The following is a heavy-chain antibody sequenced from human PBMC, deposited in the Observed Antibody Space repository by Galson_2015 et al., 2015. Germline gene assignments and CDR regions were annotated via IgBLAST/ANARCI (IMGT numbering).Heavy chain of an antibody. Sequence: SLRLSCAASGFTFSDYYMSWIRQAPGKGLEWVSYISSSGSTIYYADSAKGRFTISRDNAKNSLYLQMNSLRAEDTAVYYCARARSQLYYFDYWGQGTLATVSS. J-gene: IGHJ4*02. CDR1: GFTFSDYY. D-gene: IGHD1-1*01. V-gene: IGHV3-11*01. CDR3: ARARSQLYYFDY. CDR2: ISSSGSTI.